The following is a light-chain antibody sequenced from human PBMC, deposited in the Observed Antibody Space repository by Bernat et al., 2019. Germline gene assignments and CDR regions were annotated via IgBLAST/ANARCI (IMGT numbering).Light chain of an antibody. V-gene: IGLV2-14*03. Sequence: QSALTQPASVSGSPGQSITISCTGTSSDVGGYNYVSWYQQHPGKGPKLMIYDASNRPSGVSNRFSGYKSSNTASLTISGLQAEDEADYYCSSYTSTSILYVFGTGTKVTVL. CDR2: DAS. CDR1: SSDVGGYNY. J-gene: IGLJ1*01. CDR3: SSYTSTSILYV.